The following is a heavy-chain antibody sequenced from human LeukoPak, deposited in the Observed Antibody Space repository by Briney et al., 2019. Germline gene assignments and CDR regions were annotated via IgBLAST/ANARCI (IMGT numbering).Heavy chain of an antibody. Sequence: ASVKVSCKASGYTFTSYYMHWVRQAPGQGPEWMGIINPSGGSTSYAQKFQGRVTMTRDTSTSTVYMELSSLRSEDTAVYYCARDLTQSYYDFWSGYPRAYGMDVWGQGTTVTVSS. V-gene: IGHV1-46*01. D-gene: IGHD3-3*01. J-gene: IGHJ6*02. CDR3: ARDLTQSYYDFWSGYPRAYGMDV. CDR2: INPSGGST. CDR1: GYTFTSYY.